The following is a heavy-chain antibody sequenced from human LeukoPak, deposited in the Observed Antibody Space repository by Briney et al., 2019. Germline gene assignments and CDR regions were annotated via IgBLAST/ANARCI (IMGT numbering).Heavy chain of an antibody. Sequence: GEALRLSCAPSGFTFGSYSMNYLRQAPMNGLEWVSSISSSSSYIYYADSVKGRFTISRDNAKNSLYLQMNSLRAEDTAVYYCARDPGLRYFDWLFPADYYGMDVWGQGTTVTVSS. V-gene: IGHV3-21*01. CDR2: ISSSSSYI. CDR1: GFTFGSYS. CDR3: ARDPGLRYFDWLFPADYYGMDV. J-gene: IGHJ6*02. D-gene: IGHD3-9*01.